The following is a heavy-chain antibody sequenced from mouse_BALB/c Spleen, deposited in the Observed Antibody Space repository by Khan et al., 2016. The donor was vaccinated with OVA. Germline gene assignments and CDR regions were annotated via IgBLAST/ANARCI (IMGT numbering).Heavy chain of an antibody. D-gene: IGHD2-14*01. V-gene: IGHV1-4*01. Sequence: QVQLKESGAELARPGASVKMSCKASGYTFTSYTIHWIKMRPGKGLEWIGYINPNNGYTNYNQNFKDKATLTADTSSTTAYMQLSSLTSDDSAVYNCVRDGTYYWNDGGFAYWGLGTLVTVSA. J-gene: IGHJ3*01. CDR3: VRDGTYYWNDGGFAY. CDR1: GYTFTSYT. CDR2: INPNNGYT.